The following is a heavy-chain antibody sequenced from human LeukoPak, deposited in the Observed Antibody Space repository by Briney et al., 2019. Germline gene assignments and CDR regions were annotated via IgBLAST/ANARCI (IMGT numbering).Heavy chain of an antibody. J-gene: IGHJ6*02. V-gene: IGHV3-23*01. CDR1: GFTFSSYA. Sequence: HGGSLRLSCAASGFTFSSYAMSWVRQAPGKGLEWVSAISGSGGSTYYADSVKGRFTISRDNSKNTLYLQMNSLRAEDTAVYYCAKDRGRVPPLYYYYGMDVWGQGTTVTVSS. CDR2: ISGSGGST. CDR3: AKDRGRVPPLYYYYGMDV. D-gene: IGHD3-10*01.